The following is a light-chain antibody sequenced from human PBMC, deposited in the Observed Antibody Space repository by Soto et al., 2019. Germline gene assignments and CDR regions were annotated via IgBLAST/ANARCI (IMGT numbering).Light chain of an antibody. CDR2: AAS. V-gene: IGKV1-9*01. CDR3: QKLNSYLGIT. Sequence: IQLTQSPSSLSASVGDRVTITCRASQGISSYLAWYQQKPGKAPKLLIYAASTLQRGVPSRFSVSGSGTDFTLTSSSRQPEDFATYYCQKLNSYLGITFGPGTKVDIK. J-gene: IGKJ3*01. CDR1: QGISSY.